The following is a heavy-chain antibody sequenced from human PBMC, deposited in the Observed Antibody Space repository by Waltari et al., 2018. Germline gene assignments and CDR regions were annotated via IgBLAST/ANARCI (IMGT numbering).Heavy chain of an antibody. CDR3: ASSSVGAAADFDY. V-gene: IGHV3-30-3*01. CDR2: ISYDGSNK. D-gene: IGHD6-13*01. Sequence: QVQLVESGGGVVQPGRSLRLSCAASGFTFSSYAIHWVRKAPGKGLEWVAVISYDGSNKYYADSVKGRFTISRDNSKNTLYLQMNSLRAEDTAVYYCASSSVGAAADFDYWGQGTLVTVSS. CDR1: GFTFSSYA. J-gene: IGHJ4*02.